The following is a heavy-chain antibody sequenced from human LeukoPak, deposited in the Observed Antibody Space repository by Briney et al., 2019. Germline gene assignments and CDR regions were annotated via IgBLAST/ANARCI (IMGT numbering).Heavy chain of an antibody. CDR2: ISGSGGST. CDR1: GFTFSSYG. V-gene: IGHV3-23*01. Sequence: GGSLRVSCAASGFTFSSYGMSWVRQAPGKGLEWVSAISGSGGSTYYADAVKGRFTISRDNAKNTLYLQMNSLRAEDTAVYYCARAGYGSGIYMDVWGKGTTVTIFS. J-gene: IGHJ6*03. D-gene: IGHD3-10*01. CDR3: ARAGYGSGIYMDV.